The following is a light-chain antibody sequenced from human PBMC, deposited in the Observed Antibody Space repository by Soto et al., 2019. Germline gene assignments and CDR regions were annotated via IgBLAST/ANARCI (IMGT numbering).Light chain of an antibody. V-gene: IGKV3-15*01. Sequence: EIVMTQSPATLSVSPGESATLSCRASQRISTNLAWYQQKGGQPPRLLSYAASTRANGITQIFSDSGAGTDLNLTISRLQSEDFDVYSCQQYNNWAPAYTFGQGTRVESK. CDR2: AAS. CDR3: QQYNNWAPAYT. CDR1: QRISTN. J-gene: IGKJ2*01.